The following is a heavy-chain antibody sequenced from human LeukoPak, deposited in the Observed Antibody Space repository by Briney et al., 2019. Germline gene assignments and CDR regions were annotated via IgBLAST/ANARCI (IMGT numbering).Heavy chain of an antibody. CDR3: AKDRGATSGNPFDY. CDR2: ISGSGGST. J-gene: IGHJ4*02. CDR1: GFTFSSYA. D-gene: IGHD3-16*01. Sequence: GGSLRLSCAASGFTFSSYAMSWVRQAPGKGLEWVSAISGSGGSTYYADSVKGRFTISRDNPKNTLYPQMNSLRAEDTAVYYCAKDRGATSGNPFDYWGQGTLVTVSS. V-gene: IGHV3-23*01.